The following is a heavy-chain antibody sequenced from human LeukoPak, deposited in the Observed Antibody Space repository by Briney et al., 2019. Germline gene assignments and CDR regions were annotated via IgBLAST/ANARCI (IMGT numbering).Heavy chain of an antibody. V-gene: IGHV3-64D*09. CDR3: VKDRGVTTPYYFDY. CDR1: GFTFSSYA. CDR2: ISSNGGST. J-gene: IGHJ4*02. Sequence: GGSLRLSCSASGFTFSSYATHWVRQAPGKGLEYVSGISSNGGSTYYADSVKGRFSISRDNSKNTLYLQMSGLRAEDTAVYYCVKDRGVTTPYYFDYWGQGTLVTVSS. D-gene: IGHD4-17*01.